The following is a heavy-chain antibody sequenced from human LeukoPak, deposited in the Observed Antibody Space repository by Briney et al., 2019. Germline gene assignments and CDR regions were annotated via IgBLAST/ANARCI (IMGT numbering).Heavy chain of an antibody. CDR3: AASYCSSTSCARGMFDP. CDR1: GGTFSSYA. CDR2: IIPIFGTA. D-gene: IGHD2-2*01. J-gene: IGHJ5*02. Sequence: ASVKVSCKASGGTFSSYAISWVRQAPGQGLEWMGGIIPIFGTASYAQKFQGRVTITTDESTSTAYMELSSLRSEDTAVYYCAASYCSSTSCARGMFDPWGQGTLVTVSS. V-gene: IGHV1-69*05.